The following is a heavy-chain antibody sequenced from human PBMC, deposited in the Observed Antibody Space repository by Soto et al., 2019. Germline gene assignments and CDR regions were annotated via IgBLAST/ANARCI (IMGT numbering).Heavy chain of an antibody. CDR2: ISYDGSDK. CDR1: ASTCSSYA. D-gene: IGHD3-22*01. V-gene: IGHV3-30-3*01. J-gene: IGHJ6*04. CDR3: SRDRIYDSTTYYLNYGIGV. Sequence: GGSLRCSCAASASTCSSYAMHWVRQAPGKGLYWVAVISYDGSDKYYGYSVKGRFTVSRDNSKNTLYLQMNSLRADDTAVCYFSRDRIYDSTTYYLNYGIGVRGRRTTVTVSS.